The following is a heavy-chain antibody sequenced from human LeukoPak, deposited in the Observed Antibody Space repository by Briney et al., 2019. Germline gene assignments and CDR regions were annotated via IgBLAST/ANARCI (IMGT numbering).Heavy chain of an antibody. V-gene: IGHV3-23*01. J-gene: IGHJ5*02. CDR2: ISGSGGST. CDR1: GFTFSSYA. CDR3: AKDQSSSWYGYNWFDP. D-gene: IGHD6-13*01. Sequence: PGGSLRLSCAASGFTFSSYAMSWVRQAQGKRLDWVSGISGSGGSTYYADSVKGRFTISRDNSKNTLYVQMNSLRAEDTAIYYCAKDQSSSWYGYNWFDPWGQGTLVTVSS.